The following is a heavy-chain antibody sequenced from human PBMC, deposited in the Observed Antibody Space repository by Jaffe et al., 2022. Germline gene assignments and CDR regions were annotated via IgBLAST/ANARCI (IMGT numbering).Heavy chain of an antibody. V-gene: IGHV1-46*01. J-gene: IGHJ4*02. CDR3: ALETTATKKFDY. CDR2: INPRGGSE. D-gene: IGHD4-17*01. Sequence: QVQLVQSGAEVKKPGASVKISCKASGHTFTTYYIHWVRQAPGQGLEWMGTINPRGGSENRAQRFQGRVTMTRDTSTDTFYMELRSLRSEDTAVYYCALETTATKKFDYWGQGTLVTVSS. CDR1: GHTFTTYY.